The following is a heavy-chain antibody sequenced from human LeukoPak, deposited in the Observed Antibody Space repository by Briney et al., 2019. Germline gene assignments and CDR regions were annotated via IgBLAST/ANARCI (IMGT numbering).Heavy chain of an antibody. D-gene: IGHD2/OR15-2a*01. J-gene: IGHJ4*02. CDR1: GFTFSSNG. V-gene: IGHV3-23*01. Sequence: PGGSLRLSCAASGFTFSSNGMNWVRQAPGKGLEWVSGITGSGSTTSYADAVKGRFTISRDNSKNTLYLQMNSLRAEDTGVYYCARDFLGGQGTLVTVSS. CDR2: ITGSGSTT. CDR3: ARDFL.